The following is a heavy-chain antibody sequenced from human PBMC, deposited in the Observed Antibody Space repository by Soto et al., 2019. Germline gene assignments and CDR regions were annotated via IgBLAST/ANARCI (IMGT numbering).Heavy chain of an antibody. J-gene: IGHJ6*02. V-gene: IGHV3-23*01. CDR2: ISGSGGST. Sequence: XVSLRLSCAASRFTFNNYAMNWVRQAPGKGLDWVSSISGSGGSTYYADSVKGRFTISRDNSKNTLYLQMNSLRAEDTAVYYCAKGPLGRLDVWGQGTTVTVSS. CDR1: RFTFNNYA. D-gene: IGHD3-16*01. CDR3: AKGPLGRLDV.